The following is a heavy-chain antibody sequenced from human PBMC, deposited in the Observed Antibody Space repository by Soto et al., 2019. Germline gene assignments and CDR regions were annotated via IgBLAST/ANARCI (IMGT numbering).Heavy chain of an antibody. CDR1: GYSFTSYW. J-gene: IGHJ6*02. CDR2: IYPGDSDT. D-gene: IGHD2-2*01. CDR3: ARRSSGVVPAAMPGSYYYYGMDV. Sequence: GESLKISCKGSGYSFTSYWIGWVRQMPGKGLEWMGIIYPGDSDTRYSPSFQGQVTISADKSISTAYLQWSSLKASDTAMYYCARRSSGVVPAAMPGSYYYYGMDVWGQGTTVTVSS. V-gene: IGHV5-51*01.